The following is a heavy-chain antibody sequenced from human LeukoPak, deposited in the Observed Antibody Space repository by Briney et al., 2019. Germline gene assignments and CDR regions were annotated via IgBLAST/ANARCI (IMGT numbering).Heavy chain of an antibody. V-gene: IGHV4-59*06. CDR1: GGSISSYY. D-gene: IGHD3-22*01. CDR3: ARLVVVITASGSVYWFDP. CDR2: IYYSGST. Sequence: SETLSLTCTVSGGSISSYYWSWIRQPPGKGLEWIGYIYYSGSTYYNPSLKSRVTISVDTSKNQFSLKLSSVTAADTAVYYCARLVVVITASGSVYWFDPWGQGTLVTVSS. J-gene: IGHJ5*02.